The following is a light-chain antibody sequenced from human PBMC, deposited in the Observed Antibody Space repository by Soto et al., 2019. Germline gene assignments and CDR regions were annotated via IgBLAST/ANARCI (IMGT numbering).Light chain of an antibody. CDR3: QQYNEWPLWT. J-gene: IGKJ5*01. Sequence: EIVLTQSPATLSLSPGERATLSCRASQSVSSYLAWYQQKPGQAPRLLIYGASTRATGIPARFSGSGSGTEFTLTISSLQSEDLAVYYCQQYNEWPLWTFGQGTRLEIK. V-gene: IGKV3-15*01. CDR2: GAS. CDR1: QSVSSY.